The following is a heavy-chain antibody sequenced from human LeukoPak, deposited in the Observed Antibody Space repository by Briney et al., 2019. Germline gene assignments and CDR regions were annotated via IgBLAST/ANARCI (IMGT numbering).Heavy chain of an antibody. CDR1: GGTFSGYA. V-gene: IGHV1-69*13. J-gene: IGHJ3*02. D-gene: IGHD1-14*01. CDR2: IIPIFGTA. Sequence: ASVKVSCKASGGTFSGYAISWVRQAPGQGLEWMGGIIPIFGTANYAQKFQGRVTITADESTSTAYMELSSLRSEDTAVYYCARGALRTTEAFDIWGQGTMVTVSS. CDR3: ARGALRTTEAFDI.